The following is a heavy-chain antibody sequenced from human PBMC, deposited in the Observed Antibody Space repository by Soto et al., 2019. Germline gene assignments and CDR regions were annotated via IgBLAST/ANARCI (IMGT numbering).Heavy chain of an antibody. CDR3: ARAWGSSWYLIAVAFDI. Sequence: GGSLRLSCAASGFTFSSYWMSWVRQAPGKGLEWVANIKQDGSEKYYVDSVKGRFTISRDNAKNSLYLQMNSLRAEDTAVYYCARAWGSSWYLIAVAFDIWGQGTMVTVSS. D-gene: IGHD6-13*01. CDR1: GFTFSSYW. CDR2: IKQDGSEK. J-gene: IGHJ3*02. V-gene: IGHV3-7*01.